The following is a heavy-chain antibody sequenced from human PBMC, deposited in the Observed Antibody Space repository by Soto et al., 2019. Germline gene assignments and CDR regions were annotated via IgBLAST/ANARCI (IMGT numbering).Heavy chain of an antibody. J-gene: IGHJ4*02. CDR2: IYYSGST. CDR1: GGSISSGGYY. D-gene: IGHD3-22*01. V-gene: IGHV4-31*03. CDR3: ARTPRSYDSSGYYYSCFDY. Sequence: QVQLQESGPGLVKPSQTLSLTCTVSGGSISSGGYYWSWIRQHPGKGLEWIGYIYYSGSTYYNPSLKRRVTISVDTSKNQFSLKLSSVTAADTAVYYCARTPRSYDSSGYYYSCFDYWGQGTLVTVSS.